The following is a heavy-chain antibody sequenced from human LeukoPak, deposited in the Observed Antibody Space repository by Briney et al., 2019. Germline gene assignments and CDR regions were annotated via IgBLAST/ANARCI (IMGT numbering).Heavy chain of an antibody. D-gene: IGHD3-3*01. V-gene: IGHV3-30*04. CDR1: GFTFSSYA. CDR2: ISYDGSNK. CDR3: ARDVQNYDFWSGYIVGYFDY. J-gene: IGHJ4*02. Sequence: GGSLRLSCAASGFTFSSYAMHWVRQAPGKVLEWVAVISYDGSNKYYADSVKGRFTISRDNSKNTLYLQMNSLRAEDTAVYYCARDVQNYDFWSGYIVGYFDYWGQGTLVTVSS.